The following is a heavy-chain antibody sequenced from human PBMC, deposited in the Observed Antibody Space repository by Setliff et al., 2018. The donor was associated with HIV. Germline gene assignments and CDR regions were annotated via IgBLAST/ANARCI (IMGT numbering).Heavy chain of an antibody. CDR2: INTHSGYT. V-gene: IGHV1-18*01. Sequence: ASVKVSCKASGYTFNNYGISWVRQAPGQGLEWMGWINTHSGYTNYAQNVQGRVTVTMDTSTSTAYMELRSLKSDDTAVYYCARGKTWLRFLDHGGQGTLVT. J-gene: IGHJ4*02. D-gene: IGHD5-12*01. CDR3: ARGKTWLRFLDH. CDR1: GYTFNNYG.